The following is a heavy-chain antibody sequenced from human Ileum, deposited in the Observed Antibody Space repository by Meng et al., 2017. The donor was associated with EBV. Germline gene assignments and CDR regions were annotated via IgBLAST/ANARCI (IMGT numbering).Heavy chain of an antibody. CDR3: ACYSRGGSGLGA. D-gene: IGHD3-16*01. V-gene: IGHV4-30-4*01. Sequence: QVQLHESGPGLVKPSXXLSLTCAVSGGSISSGGYHWSWIRQPPGKGLEWIGYTFESGSPYYNPSLKSRLTISVDTSKNQFSLKLSSVTAADTAVYYCACYSRGGSGLGAWGQGTLGTVAS. CDR2: TFESGSP. CDR1: GGSISSGGYH. J-gene: IGHJ5*02.